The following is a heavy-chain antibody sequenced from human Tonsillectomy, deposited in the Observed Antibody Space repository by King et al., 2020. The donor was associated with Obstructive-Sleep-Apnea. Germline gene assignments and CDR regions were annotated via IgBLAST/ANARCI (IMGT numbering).Heavy chain of an antibody. Sequence: VQLVESGRDVVQPGRSLRLSCAASGFTFSSYALHWVRQAPGKGLEWVAVISYDGSNKYYADSVKGRFTISRDNSKNTLYLQMNSLSPEDTAVYYCARVGGTYLLAGENLGWIDYWGQGTLVTVSS. V-gene: IGHV3-30*04. J-gene: IGHJ4*02. CDR1: GFTFSSYA. CDR2: ISYDGSNK. D-gene: IGHD3-16*02. CDR3: ARVGGTYLLAGENLGWIDY.